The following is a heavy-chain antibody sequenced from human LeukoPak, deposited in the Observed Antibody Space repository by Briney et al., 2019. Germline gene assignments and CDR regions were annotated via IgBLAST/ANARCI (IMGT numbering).Heavy chain of an antibody. V-gene: IGHV4-34*01. D-gene: IGHD5-24*01. CDR3: ARDAVDGYTYD. J-gene: IGHJ4*02. CDR1: GGSFSGYY. CDR2: INHSGST. Sequence: SETLSLTCAVYGGSFSGYYWSWIRQPPGKGLEWIGEINHSGSTNYNPSLKSRVTISVDTSKNQFSLKLSSVTAADTAVYYCARDAVDGYTYDWGQGTLVTVSS.